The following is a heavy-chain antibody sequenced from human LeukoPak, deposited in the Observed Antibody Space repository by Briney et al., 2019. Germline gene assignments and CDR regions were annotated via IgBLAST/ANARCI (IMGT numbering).Heavy chain of an antibody. CDR3: ARVWPGSFDS. D-gene: IGHD3-10*01. V-gene: IGHV4-59*01. Sequence: PSETLSLTCTVSGGSIRTYYWTWIRQPPGRGLDWIGYIYSSGSTKYNPSLKSRATISMDTSKNQFSLKLSSVTAADTAVYYCARVWPGSFDSWGQGSLVTVSS. CDR2: IYSSGST. J-gene: IGHJ4*02. CDR1: GGSIRTYY.